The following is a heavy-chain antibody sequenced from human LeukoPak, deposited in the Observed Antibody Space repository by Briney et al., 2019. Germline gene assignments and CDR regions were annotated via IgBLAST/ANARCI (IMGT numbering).Heavy chain of an antibody. J-gene: IGHJ6*03. CDR2: ISSSSSYI. CDR3: AREPAAGPYYYMDV. D-gene: IGHD6-13*01. V-gene: IGHV3-21*01. Sequence: GGSLRLSCAASGFTFSSYSMNWVRQAPGKGLEWVSSISSSSSYIYYADSVKGRFTISRDNAKNSLYLQMNSLRAEDTAVYYCAREPAAGPYYYMDVWGKGTTVTVSS. CDR1: GFTFSSYS.